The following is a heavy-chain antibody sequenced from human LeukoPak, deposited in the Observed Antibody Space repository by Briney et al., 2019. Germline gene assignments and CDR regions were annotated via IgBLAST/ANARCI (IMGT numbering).Heavy chain of an antibody. J-gene: IGHJ1*01. Sequence: ASVKVSCKASGYTFTGYYMHWVRQAPGQGLEWMGWINPNSGGTNYAQKFQGRVTMTRDTSISTAYMELSRLRSDYTAVYYCARVYYDFWSGPLEYFQHWGQGTLVTVSS. D-gene: IGHD3-3*01. CDR1: GYTFTGYY. CDR2: INPNSGGT. V-gene: IGHV1-2*02. CDR3: ARVYYDFWSGPLEYFQH.